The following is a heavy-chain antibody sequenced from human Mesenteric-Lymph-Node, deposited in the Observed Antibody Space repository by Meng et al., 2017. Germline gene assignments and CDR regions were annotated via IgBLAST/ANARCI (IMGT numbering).Heavy chain of an antibody. Sequence: GESLKISCKGSGYRFSNYWIGWVRQMPGKGLEWMGIIYPGDSDTRYSPSFQGQVTISADESLSTAYLQWNSLKASDTAIYYCARQGVDILSGYYIFYYGMDVWGQGTTVTVSS. CDR2: IYPGDSDT. D-gene: IGHD3-9*01. CDR1: GYRFSNYW. J-gene: IGHJ6*02. CDR3: ARQGVDILSGYYIFYYGMDV. V-gene: IGHV5-51*01.